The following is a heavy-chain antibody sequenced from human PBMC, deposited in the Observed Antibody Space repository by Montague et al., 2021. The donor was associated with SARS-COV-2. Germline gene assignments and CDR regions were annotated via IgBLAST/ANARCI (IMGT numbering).Heavy chain of an antibody. CDR2: INHSEST. CDR3: ARARAAYILTGYYFDY. D-gene: IGHD3-9*01. CDR1: GGSFSGYY. Sequence: SETLSLTCAVYGGSFSGYYWSWIRQLPGKGLEWIGEINHSESTNYNPSLKSRVTISVDTSKNQFSLNMSSVTAADTAVYYCARARAAYILTGYYFDYWGQGTLVTVSS. J-gene: IGHJ4*02. V-gene: IGHV4-34*01.